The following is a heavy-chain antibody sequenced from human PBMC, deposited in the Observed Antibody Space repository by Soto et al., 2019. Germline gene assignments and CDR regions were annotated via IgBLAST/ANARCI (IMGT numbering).Heavy chain of an antibody. J-gene: IGHJ4*02. Sequence: QVQLQESGPGLVKPSQTLSLTCTVSGGSISSGGYYWSWIRQHPGKGLEWIGYIYYSGSTYYNPSLQRRVTISVDTSKNQFSLKLSSVTAADTAVYYCARGGYGDYGDGLAFDYWGQGTLVTVSS. CDR2: IYYSGST. CDR3: ARGGYGDYGDGLAFDY. CDR1: GGSISSGGYY. V-gene: IGHV4-31*03. D-gene: IGHD4-17*01.